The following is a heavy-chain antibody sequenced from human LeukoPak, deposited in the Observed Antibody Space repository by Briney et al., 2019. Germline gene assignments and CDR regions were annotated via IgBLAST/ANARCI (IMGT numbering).Heavy chain of an antibody. J-gene: IGHJ4*02. Sequence: GGSLRLSCAVSGFXVTNNYMSWVRQAPGKGLEWVSVFYVGGATYYADSVKGRFTISRDNSENPLYLQMKSLRAEDTAVYYCARGDGYNFFDYWGQGTLVTVSS. CDR2: FYVGGAT. CDR3: ARGDGYNFFDY. D-gene: IGHD5-24*01. CDR1: GFXVTNNY. V-gene: IGHV3-53*01.